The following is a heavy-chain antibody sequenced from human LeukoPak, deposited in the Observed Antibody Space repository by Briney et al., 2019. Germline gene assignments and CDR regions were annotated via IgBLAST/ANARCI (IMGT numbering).Heavy chain of an antibody. V-gene: IGHV4-34*01. D-gene: IGHD3-22*01. CDR1: GGSFSGYY. CDR2: INHSGST. J-gene: IGHJ4*02. CDR3: ASPSPYYYDSSGYSFDY. Sequence: SETLSLTCAVYGGSFSGYYWSWIRQPPGKGLEWIGEINHSGSTNYNPSLKSRVTISVDTSKNQFSLKLSSVTAADTAVYYCASPSPYYYDSSGYSFDYWGQGTLVTVSS.